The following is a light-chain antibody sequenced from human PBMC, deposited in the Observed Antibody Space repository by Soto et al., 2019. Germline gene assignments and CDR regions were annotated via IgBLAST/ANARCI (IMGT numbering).Light chain of an antibody. J-gene: IGKJ1*01. CDR3: QQTYSTPGGA. CDR1: ESIRNN. Sequence: DIQMTQSPSSLSASVGDRVTITCRASESIRNNLNWYQQKPGKAPKLLIYAASTLQSGVPSRFSGGGSGTEFTLTIGSLQPEDFTTYYCQQTYSTPGGAFGQGTKVEFK. CDR2: AAS. V-gene: IGKV1-39*01.